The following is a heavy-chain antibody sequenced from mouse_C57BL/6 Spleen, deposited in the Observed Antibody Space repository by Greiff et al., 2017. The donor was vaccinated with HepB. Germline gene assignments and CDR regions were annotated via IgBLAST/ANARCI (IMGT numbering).Heavy chain of an antibody. CDR1: GYTFTSYW. CDR3: ARSDFYDYGAMDY. V-gene: IGHV1-55*01. CDR2: IYPGSGST. J-gene: IGHJ4*01. Sequence: QVQLQQPGAELVKPGASVKMSCKASGYTFTSYWITWVKQRPGQGLEWIGDIYPGSGSTNYNEKFKSKATLTVDTSSSTAYMQLSSLTSEDSAVYYCARSDFYDYGAMDYWGQGTSVTVSS. D-gene: IGHD2-4*01.